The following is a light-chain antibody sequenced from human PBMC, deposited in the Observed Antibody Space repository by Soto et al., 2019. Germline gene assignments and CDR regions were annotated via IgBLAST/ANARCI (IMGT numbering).Light chain of an antibody. Sequence: QSVLTQPPSVSAAPGQKVTISCSGSSPNIGKNYVSWYQQFPGTAPKLLIYDNTKRPSGIPDRFSGSKSGTSATLGITGLQTGDEAVYYCGTWDTSLSAGVFGGGTKVTVL. CDR3: GTWDTSLSAGV. J-gene: IGLJ3*02. CDR1: SPNIGKNY. V-gene: IGLV1-51*01. CDR2: DNT.